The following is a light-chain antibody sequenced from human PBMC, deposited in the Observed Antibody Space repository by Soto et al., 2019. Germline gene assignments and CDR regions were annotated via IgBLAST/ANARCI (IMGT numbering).Light chain of an antibody. CDR3: ASLTTTNTYV. V-gene: IGLV2-14*01. CDR2: EVH. J-gene: IGLJ1*01. Sequence: QSALTQPASVSGSPGQSITISCTGTSSDIGYYNYVFWFQQHPGKAPKLIILEVHNRPSGVSDRFSGSKSGNTASLTISGLQAEDEGHYYCASLTTTNTYVFGSGTKLTVL. CDR1: SSDIGYYNY.